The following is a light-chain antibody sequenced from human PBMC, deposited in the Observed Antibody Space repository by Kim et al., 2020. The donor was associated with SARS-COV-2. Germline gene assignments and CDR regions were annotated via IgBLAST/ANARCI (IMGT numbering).Light chain of an antibody. CDR1: QTISTY. CDR2: GAS. J-gene: IGKJ2*02. CDR3: QQGHSIPRT. V-gene: IGKV1-39*01. Sequence: DIQMTQSPSSLSASIGDRVTITCRAGQTISTYLSWYQFKPGKAPKLLIYGASSLQSGVPSRFSGSGSGTDFTLIISNLQPEDSATYYCQQGHSIPRTFGQGTKLEI.